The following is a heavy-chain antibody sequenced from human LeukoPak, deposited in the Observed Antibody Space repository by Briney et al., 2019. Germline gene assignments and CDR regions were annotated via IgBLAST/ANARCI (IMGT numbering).Heavy chain of an antibody. J-gene: IGHJ4*02. CDR1: GFTFSSYN. Sequence: GGSLRLSCAASGFTFSSYNMNWVRQAPGKGLEWVSSISSSSSYIYYADSVKGRFTISRDNAKNSLYLQMNSLRAEDTALYYCAKDVRDGYNLDYFDYWGQGTLVTVSS. D-gene: IGHD5-24*01. CDR3: AKDVRDGYNLDYFDY. CDR2: ISSSSSYI. V-gene: IGHV3-21*04.